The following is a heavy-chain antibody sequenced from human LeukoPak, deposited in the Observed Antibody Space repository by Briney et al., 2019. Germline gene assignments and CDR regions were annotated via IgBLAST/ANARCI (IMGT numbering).Heavy chain of an antibody. V-gene: IGHV3-7*01. CDR3: AELGITMIGGV. J-gene: IGHJ6*04. Sequence: GGSLRLSCAVSGFTFSSYWMSWVRQAPEKGLEWVANIKYDGTERNYADSVKGRFTISRDNAKNSLVLQMNSLRAEDTAVYYCAELGITMIGGVWGKGTTVTISS. CDR2: IKYDGTER. CDR1: GFTFSSYW. D-gene: IGHD3-10*02.